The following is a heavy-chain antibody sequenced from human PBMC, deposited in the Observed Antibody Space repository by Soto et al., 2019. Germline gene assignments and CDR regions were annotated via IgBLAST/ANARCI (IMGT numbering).Heavy chain of an antibody. CDR1: GGSISSGGYS. CDR2: IYHSGST. D-gene: IGHD2-21*01. V-gene: IGHV4-30-2*01. J-gene: IGHJ5*02. CDR3: ARSIAATYNWFDP. Sequence: TLSLTCTVSGGSISSGGYSWSWIRQPPGKGLEWIGYIYHSGSTYYNPSLKSRVTISVDRSKNQFSLKLSSVTAADTAVYYCARSIAATYNWFDPWGQGTLVTVSS.